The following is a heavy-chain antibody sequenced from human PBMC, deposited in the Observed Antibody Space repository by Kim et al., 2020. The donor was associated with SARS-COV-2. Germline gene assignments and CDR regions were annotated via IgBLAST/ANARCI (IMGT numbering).Heavy chain of an antibody. J-gene: IGHJ6*03. D-gene: IGHD2-2*01. CDR2: IYSGGST. V-gene: IGHV3-66*01. Sequence: GGSLRLSCAASGFTVSSNYMSCVRQAPWKGLEWVSVIYSGGSTYYADSVKGRFTISRDNSKNTLYLQMNSLRAEDTAVYYCARDSEPYCSSTSCYYYYYMDVWGKGTTVTVSS. CDR3: ARDSEPYCSSTSCYYYYYMDV. CDR1: GFTVSSNY.